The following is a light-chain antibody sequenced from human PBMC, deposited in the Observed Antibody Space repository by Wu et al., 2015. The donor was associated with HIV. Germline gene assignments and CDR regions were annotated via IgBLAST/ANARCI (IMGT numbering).Light chain of an antibody. CDR2: KAS. V-gene: IGKV1-5*03. CDR1: QSISTW. CDR3: QQYNSYSRT. Sequence: DIQMTQSPSTLSASVGDRVTITCRASQSISTWLAWYQQKPGKAPKLLIYKASSLESGVPSRFSGSGSGTEFTLTISSLQPDDFATXYCQQYNSYSRTFGHGTKVEIK. J-gene: IGKJ1*01.